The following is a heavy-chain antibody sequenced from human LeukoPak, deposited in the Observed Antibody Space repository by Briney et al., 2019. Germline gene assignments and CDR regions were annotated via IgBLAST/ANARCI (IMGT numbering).Heavy chain of an antibody. CDR1: GYTFTGYY. Sequence: ASVKVSCKASGYTFTGYYMHWVRQAPGQGLEWMGWINPNSGGTNYAQKFQGRVTMTRDTSISTAYMELSRLTSDDTAVYYCVRGPRYYDDSGFHYGVFDIWGQGTVVTVSS. J-gene: IGHJ3*02. CDR2: INPNSGGT. V-gene: IGHV1-2*02. CDR3: VRGPRYYDDSGFHYGVFDI. D-gene: IGHD3-16*01.